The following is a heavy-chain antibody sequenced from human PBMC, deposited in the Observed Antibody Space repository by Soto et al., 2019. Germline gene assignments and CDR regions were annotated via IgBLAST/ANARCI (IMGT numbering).Heavy chain of an antibody. J-gene: IGHJ4*02. CDR3: VQGSDGAWPYYFDA. CDR1: GFTFSSYA. V-gene: IGHV3-23*01. CDR2: ISGSGGST. Sequence: GGSLRLSCAASGFTFSSYAMSWVRQAPGKGLEWVSAISGSGGSTYYADSVRGRFTISRDNSKNTLYLQMNSLRAEDTGVYFCVQGSDGAWPYYFDAWGQGTLVTVSS. D-gene: IGHD5-12*01.